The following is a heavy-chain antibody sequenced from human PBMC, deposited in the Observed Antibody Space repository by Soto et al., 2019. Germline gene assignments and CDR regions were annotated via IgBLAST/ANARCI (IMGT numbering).Heavy chain of an antibody. V-gene: IGHV3-23*01. CDR3: AKDKRGGYYGLDV. D-gene: IGHD3-10*01. Sequence: EVQLSESGGGLGQPGGSLSLSCVASGFTFSSYTMTWVRQAPGKGLEWVSGISGGGASTHYAESVKGRFTVSRDNSKNTVYLQMNSLSAEDTAVYYCAKDKRGGYYGLDVWGQGSTVTVSS. CDR2: ISGGGAST. CDR1: GFTFSSYT. J-gene: IGHJ6*01.